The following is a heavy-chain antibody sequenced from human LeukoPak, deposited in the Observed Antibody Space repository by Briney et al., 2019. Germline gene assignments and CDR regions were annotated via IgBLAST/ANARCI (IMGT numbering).Heavy chain of an antibody. CDR1: GFSFSSYG. CDR2: ISDDGSYK. J-gene: IGHJ4*02. D-gene: IGHD5-12*01. CDR3: AKDIAATPGY. V-gene: IGHV3-30*18. Sequence: GSLILSCVATGFSFSSYGMHWGRQAPGKGLEWVAVISDDGSYKSYAGSVKGRFTISRDNSKNTLYLQMNTLRTEDTAMYYCAKDIAATPGYWGQGTLVTVSS.